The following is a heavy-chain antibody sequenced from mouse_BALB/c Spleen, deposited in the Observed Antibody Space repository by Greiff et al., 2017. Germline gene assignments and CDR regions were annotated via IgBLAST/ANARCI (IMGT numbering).Heavy chain of an antibody. CDR1: GFTFSDYY. V-gene: IGHV5-4*02. D-gene: IGHD4-1*01. Sequence: EVQGVESGGGLVKPGGSLKLSCAASGFTFSDYYMYWVRQTPEKRLEWVATISDGGSYTYYPDSVKGRFTISRDNAKNNLYLQMSSLKSEDTAMYYCARDQSGTGAMDYWGQGTSVTVSS. CDR2: ISDGGSYT. J-gene: IGHJ4*01. CDR3: ARDQSGTGAMDY.